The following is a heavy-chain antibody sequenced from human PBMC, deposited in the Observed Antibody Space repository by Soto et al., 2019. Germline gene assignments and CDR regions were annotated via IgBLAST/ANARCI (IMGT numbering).Heavy chain of an antibody. D-gene: IGHD6-13*01. CDR3: ERNTEAAAGHSYYYYGSVV. J-gene: IGHJ6*02. CDR1: GGSISSGGYS. CDR2: IYHSGST. Sequence: PSETLSLTCAVSGGSISSGGYSWSWIWQPPGKGLEWIGYIYHSGSTYCNPSLKSRVTISVDRSKNQFSLKLSSVTAADTAMYYSERNTEAAAGHSYYYYGSVVLDPEAMLTVS. V-gene: IGHV4-30-2*01.